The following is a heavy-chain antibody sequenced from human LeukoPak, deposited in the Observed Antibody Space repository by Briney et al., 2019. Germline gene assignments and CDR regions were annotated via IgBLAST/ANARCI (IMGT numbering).Heavy chain of an antibody. CDR1: GGSFSGYY. CDR3: ARRDSSGWYPKIYYYYMDV. Sequence: SETLSLTCAVHGGSFSGYYWSWIRQPPGKGLEWIGEINHSGSTNYNPSLKSRVTISVDTSKNQFSLKLSSVTAADTAVYYCARRDSSGWYPKIYYYYMDVWGKGTTVTISS. D-gene: IGHD6-19*01. CDR2: INHSGST. V-gene: IGHV4-34*01. J-gene: IGHJ6*03.